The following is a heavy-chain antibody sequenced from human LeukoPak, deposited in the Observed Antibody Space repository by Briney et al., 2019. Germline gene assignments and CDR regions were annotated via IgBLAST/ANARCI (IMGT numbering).Heavy chain of an antibody. CDR3: TRDLRSSY. V-gene: IGHV3-48*02. J-gene: IGHJ4*02. CDR2: ISSSSSVI. Sequence: QPGVSLRLSCTASGFTFSTYNMNWVRQAPGKGLEGVSYISSSSSVIYYAASVRGRFTITRDNAKNSLSLQMNSLRDEDTAVYYCTRDLRSSYWGQGTLVTVAS. CDR1: GFTFSTYN.